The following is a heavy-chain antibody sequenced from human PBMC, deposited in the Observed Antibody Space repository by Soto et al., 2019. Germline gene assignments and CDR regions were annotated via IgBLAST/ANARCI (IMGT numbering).Heavy chain of an antibody. Sequence: SVKVSCKASGYTFTGYYMHWVRQAPGQGLEWMGGIIPIFGTANYAQKFQGRVTITADESTSTAYMELSSLRSEDTAVYYCARDESGYSGPNYWGQGTLVTVSS. J-gene: IGHJ4*02. CDR3: ARDESGYSGPNY. CDR1: GYTFTGYY. D-gene: IGHD5-12*01. V-gene: IGHV1-69*13. CDR2: IIPIFGTA.